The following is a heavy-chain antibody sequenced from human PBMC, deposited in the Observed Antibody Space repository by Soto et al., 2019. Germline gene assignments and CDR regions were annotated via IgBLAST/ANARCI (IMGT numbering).Heavy chain of an antibody. V-gene: IGHV1-2*04. CDR3: ARDFGYCSGGSCYYYYMDV. J-gene: IGHJ6*03. D-gene: IGHD2-15*01. Sequence: ASVKVSCKASGYTFTGYYMHWVRQAPGQGLEWMGWINPNSGGTNYAQKFQGWVTMTRDTSISTAYMELSRLRSDDTAVYYCARDFGYCSGGSCYYYYMDVWGKGTTVTVSS. CDR1: GYTFTGYY. CDR2: INPNSGGT.